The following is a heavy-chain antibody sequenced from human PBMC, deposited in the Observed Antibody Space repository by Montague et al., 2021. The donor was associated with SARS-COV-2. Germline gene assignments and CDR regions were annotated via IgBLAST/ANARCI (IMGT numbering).Heavy chain of an antibody. Sequence: TLSLTCTVSGGSISSGSYYWSWIRQPAGKGLEWIGRIYTSGSTNYNPSLKSRVTISIDTSKKQFSLKLSPVTAAGTAVYYCARAVYTGGWYGVNYFDYWGQGTLVTVSS. CDR1: GGSISSGSYY. V-gene: IGHV4-61*02. J-gene: IGHJ4*02. D-gene: IGHD6-19*01. CDR2: IYTSGST. CDR3: ARAVYTGGWYGVNYFDY.